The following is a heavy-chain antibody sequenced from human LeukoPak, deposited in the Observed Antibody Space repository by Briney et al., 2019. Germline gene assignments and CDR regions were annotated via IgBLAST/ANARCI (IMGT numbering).Heavy chain of an antibody. CDR1: GYTFTYRY. V-gene: IGHV1-45*02. Sequence: GSSVKVSCKASGYTFTYRYLHWVRQAPGQALEWMGWITPFNGNTNYAQKFQDRVTITRDRSMSTAYMELSSLRSEDTAMYYCAISFNDYGGNGAFDIWGQGTTVTVSS. CDR2: ITPFNGNT. D-gene: IGHD4-23*01. J-gene: IGHJ3*02. CDR3: AISFNDYGGNGAFDI.